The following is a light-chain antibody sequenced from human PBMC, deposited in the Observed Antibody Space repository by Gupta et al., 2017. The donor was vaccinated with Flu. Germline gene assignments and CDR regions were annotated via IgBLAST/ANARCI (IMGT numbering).Light chain of an antibody. Sequence: PGERATLSCRASQSVATYVAWYQKNPGQAPRLLIYDASNRAPGIPASFSGSGSGTDFSLTISSLEPEDFTVYYCQQRSSWPTFGQGTKLEI. CDR3: QQRSSWPT. V-gene: IGKV3-11*01. CDR2: DAS. J-gene: IGKJ2*01. CDR1: QSVATY.